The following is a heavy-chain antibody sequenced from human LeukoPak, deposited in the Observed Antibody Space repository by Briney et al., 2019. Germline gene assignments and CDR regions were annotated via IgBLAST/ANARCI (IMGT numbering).Heavy chain of an antibody. CDR1: GGTFSSYA. D-gene: IGHD1-26*01. Sequence: ASVKVSCKASGGTFSSYAISWVRQAPGKGLEWMGGFDPEDGETIYAQKFQGRVTMTEDTSTDTAYMELSSLRSEDTAVYYCATGGAWELRYWGQGTLVTVSS. V-gene: IGHV1-24*01. CDR3: ATGGAWELRY. J-gene: IGHJ4*02. CDR2: FDPEDGET.